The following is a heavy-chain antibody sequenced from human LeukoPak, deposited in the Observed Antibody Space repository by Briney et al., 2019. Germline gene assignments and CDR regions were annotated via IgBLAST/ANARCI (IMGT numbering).Heavy chain of an antibody. CDR1: GVSISSNY. CDR3: ARFIPSSGIDP. V-gene: IGHV4-59*01. Sequence: SETLSLTCTVSGVSISSNYWSWIRQPPGKGLEWITYSSYTGSTNYNPSLKSRVTISVDTSKNQFSLRLRSVTAADTAVYYCARFIPSSGIDPWGQGTLVTVSS. CDR2: SSYTGST. J-gene: IGHJ5*02. D-gene: IGHD3-10*02.